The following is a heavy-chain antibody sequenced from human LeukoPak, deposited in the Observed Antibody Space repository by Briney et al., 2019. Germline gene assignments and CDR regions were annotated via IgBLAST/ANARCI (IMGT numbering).Heavy chain of an antibody. D-gene: IGHD1-26*01. J-gene: IGHJ4*02. CDR3: ARDPSGSWQWFDY. CDR1: GHTFTTYY. CDR2: INPSGGGT. V-gene: IGHV1-46*01. Sequence: ASVKVSCKASGHTFTTYYLHWVRLAPGQGLEWMGVINPSGGGTSYAQNFQGRVAMTRDTSTSTVYMEVINLTSDDTAVYYCARDPSGSWQWFDYWGQGTLVTVSS.